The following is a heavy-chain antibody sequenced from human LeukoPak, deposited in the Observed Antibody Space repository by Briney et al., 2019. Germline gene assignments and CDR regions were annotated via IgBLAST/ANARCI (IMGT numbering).Heavy chain of an antibody. Sequence: GGPLRLSCAASGFTISSNYMSWVRQAPGKGLEWVSVIYSGGSTYYADSVKGRFTISRDNSKNTLYFQMNSLRAEDTAFYYCTRGSPILRGRPFDYWGQGTLVTVSS. CDR2: IYSGGST. V-gene: IGHV3-53*01. D-gene: IGHD3-10*01. CDR1: GFTISSNY. J-gene: IGHJ4*02. CDR3: TRGSPILRGRPFDY.